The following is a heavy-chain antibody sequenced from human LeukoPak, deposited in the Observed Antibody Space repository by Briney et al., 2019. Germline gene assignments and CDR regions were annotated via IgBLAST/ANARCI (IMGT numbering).Heavy chain of an antibody. D-gene: IGHD3-10*01. Sequence: PGRSLRLSCAASGFTFSSYAMHWARQAPGKGLEWVAVISYDGSNKYYADSVKGRFTISRDNSKNTLYLQMNSLRAEDTAVYYCAREGTLCLDYWGQGTLVTVSS. CDR2: ISYDGSNK. CDR3: AREGTLCLDY. CDR1: GFTFSSYA. J-gene: IGHJ4*02. V-gene: IGHV3-30-3*01.